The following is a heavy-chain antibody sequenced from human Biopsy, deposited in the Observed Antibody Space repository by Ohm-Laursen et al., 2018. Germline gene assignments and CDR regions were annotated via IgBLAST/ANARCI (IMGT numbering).Heavy chain of an antibody. CDR1: GGSISGDY. J-gene: IGHJ3*01. CDR3: ARLYRLDDYWNDDPPDAFDV. Sequence: SQTLSRTCAASGGSISGDYWSWVRQPPRKGVGWIGYISDRGSTNYNPSLRGRVTMSVDTSKNQFSLKLSSVTAADTAVFFCARLYRLDDYWNDDPPDAFDVWGQGTMVTVSS. CDR2: ISDRGST. D-gene: IGHD3-3*01. V-gene: IGHV4-59*01.